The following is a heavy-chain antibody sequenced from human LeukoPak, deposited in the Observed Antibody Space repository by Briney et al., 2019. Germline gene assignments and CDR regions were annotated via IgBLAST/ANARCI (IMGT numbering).Heavy chain of an antibody. CDR3: ARDVGRGSFDP. J-gene: IGHJ5*02. CDR2: INPNSGGT. D-gene: IGHD1-26*01. Sequence: ASVKVSCKVSGYTLTELSMHWVRQAPGQGLEWMGWINPNSGGTNYAQKFQGWVTMTRDTSISTAYMELSRLRSDDTAVYYCARDVGRGSFDPWGQGTLVTVSS. V-gene: IGHV1-2*04. CDR1: GYTLTELS.